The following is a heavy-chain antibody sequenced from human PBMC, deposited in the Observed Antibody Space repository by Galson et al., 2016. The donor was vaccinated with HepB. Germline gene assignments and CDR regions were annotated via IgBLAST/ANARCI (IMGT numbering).Heavy chain of an antibody. CDR2: ISSRGTYT. J-gene: IGHJ4*02. Sequence: SLRLSCAASGFTFSDYSMNWLRQAPGKGLQWVSFISSRGTYTKYADSVKGRFTISRDNARNSLFLQMNSLRAEDTAVYYCARRGVYCSSTSCYGLEFDYWGQGTLVTVSS. CDR3: ARRGVYCSSTSCYGLEFDY. V-gene: IGHV3-11*06. CDR1: GFTFSDYS. D-gene: IGHD2-2*01.